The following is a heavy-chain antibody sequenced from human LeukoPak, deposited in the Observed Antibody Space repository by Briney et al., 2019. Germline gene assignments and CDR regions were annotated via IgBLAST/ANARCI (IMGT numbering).Heavy chain of an antibody. CDR2: IWSDGRDK. CDR3: AKAHTVTTLYWFDP. J-gene: IGHJ5*02. CDR1: GFTFSSYG. Sequence: GGSLRLSCAASGFTFSSYGMHWVRQAPGKGLEWVAVIWSDGRDKYYADSVKGRFTISRDNSKNTLYLQMNSLRAEDTAVYYCAKAHTVTTLYWFDPWGQGTLVTVSS. V-gene: IGHV3-33*06. D-gene: IGHD4-17*01.